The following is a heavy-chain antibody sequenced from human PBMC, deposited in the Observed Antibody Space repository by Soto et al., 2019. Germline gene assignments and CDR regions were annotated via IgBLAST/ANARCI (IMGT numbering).Heavy chain of an antibody. CDR2: IGTADDT. CDR3: VRARGAQWFGEQLS. Sequence: EVQLVESGGGLVQPGGSLRLSCAASGFTFSNYDMHWVRQPTGRGLEWVSAIGTADDTYYPDSVKGRFTISRENAKNSLYLQINSLRVGDTAVYYFVRARGAQWFGEQLSWGQGTLDIVS. CDR1: GFTFSNYD. V-gene: IGHV3-13*04. J-gene: IGHJ1*01. D-gene: IGHD3-10*01.